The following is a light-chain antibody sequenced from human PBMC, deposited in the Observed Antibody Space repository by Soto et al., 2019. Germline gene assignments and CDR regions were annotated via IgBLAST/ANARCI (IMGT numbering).Light chain of an antibody. CDR3: QQYNNWPLT. CDR2: GAS. V-gene: IGKV3-15*01. Sequence: EVVMTQSPATLSVSPGARATLSCRASQSVSSLLAWYQQKPGQAPRLLIYGASTRATGIPDRFSASGSGTEFALTISSLQSGDFAVYYCQQYNNWPLTFGGGTQGESK. CDR1: QSVSSL. J-gene: IGKJ4*01.